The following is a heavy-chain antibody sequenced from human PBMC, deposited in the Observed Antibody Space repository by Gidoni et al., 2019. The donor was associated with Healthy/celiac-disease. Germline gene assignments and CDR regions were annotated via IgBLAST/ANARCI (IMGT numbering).Heavy chain of an antibody. V-gene: IGHV3-64D*06. D-gene: IGHD3-3*01. CDR3: VKDGNTERITIFGVVTYYFDY. CDR1: GFTFSSYA. J-gene: IGHJ4*02. Sequence: EVQPVESGGGLVEPGGSLRLSCSASGFTFSSYALHWVRQAPGKGLEYVSAISSNGGSTYYADSVKGRFTISRDNSKNTLYLQMSSLRAEDTAVYYCVKDGNTERITIFGVVTYYFDYWGQGTLVTVSS. CDR2: ISSNGGST.